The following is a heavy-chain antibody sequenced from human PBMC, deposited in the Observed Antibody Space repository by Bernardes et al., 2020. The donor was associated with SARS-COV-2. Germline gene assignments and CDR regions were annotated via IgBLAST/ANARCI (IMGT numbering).Heavy chain of an antibody. V-gene: IGHV3-30*18. Sequence: GGSLRLSCAASGFTFSSYGMHWVRQAPGKGLEWVAVISYDGSNKYYADSVKGRFTISRDNSRNTLYLQMNSLRAEDTAVYFCAKDLGGSHADYWGQGTLVTVSS. J-gene: IGHJ4*02. CDR3: AKDLGGSHADY. D-gene: IGHD1-26*01. CDR2: ISYDGSNK. CDR1: GFTFSSYG.